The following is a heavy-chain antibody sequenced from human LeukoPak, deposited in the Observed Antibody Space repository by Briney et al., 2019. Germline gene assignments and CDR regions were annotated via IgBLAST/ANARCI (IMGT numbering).Heavy chain of an antibody. J-gene: IGHJ4*02. CDR2: TNHSGST. Sequence: SETLSLTCAVYGGSFSGYYWSWIRQPPGKGLERIGETNHSGSTNYNPSLKSRVTISVDTSKNQFSLKLSSVTAADTAVYYCASHCSGGSCYPYYFDYWGQGTLVTVSS. CDR1: GGSFSGYY. V-gene: IGHV4-34*01. D-gene: IGHD2-15*01. CDR3: ASHCSGGSCYPYYFDY.